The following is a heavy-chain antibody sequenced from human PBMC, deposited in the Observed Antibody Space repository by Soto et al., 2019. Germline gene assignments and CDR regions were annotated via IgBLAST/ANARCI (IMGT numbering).Heavy chain of an antibody. J-gene: IGHJ5*02. CDR1: GFTVSSNY. D-gene: IGHD3-3*01. CDR3: ARRHYDFWSAHPSWFDP. V-gene: IGHV3-66*01. Sequence: EVQLVESGGGLVQPGGSLRLSCAASGFTVSSNYMSWVRQAPGKGLEWVSVIYSGGSTYYADSVKGRFTISRDNSKNTLYLQMNSLRAEDTAVYYCARRHYDFWSAHPSWFDPWGQGTLVTVPS. CDR2: IYSGGST.